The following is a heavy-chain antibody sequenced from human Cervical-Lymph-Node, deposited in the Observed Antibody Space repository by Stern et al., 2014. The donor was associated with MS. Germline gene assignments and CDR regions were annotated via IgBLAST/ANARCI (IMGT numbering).Heavy chain of an antibody. Sequence: EVHLVESGGGLVKPGGSLRLSCAASGFTFSSYSMNWVRQAPGKGLEWVSSISSSSSYIYYADSVKGRFTISRDNAKNSLYLQMNSLRAEDTAVYYCARGIAARPNWFDPWGQGTLVTVSS. CDR1: GFTFSSYS. V-gene: IGHV3-21*01. CDR3: ARGIAARPNWFDP. J-gene: IGHJ5*02. CDR2: ISSSSSYI. D-gene: IGHD6-6*01.